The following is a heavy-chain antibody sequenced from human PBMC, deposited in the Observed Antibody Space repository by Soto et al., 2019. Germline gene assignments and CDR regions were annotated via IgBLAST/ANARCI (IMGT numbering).Heavy chain of an antibody. CDR3: ARTSYYDSTGYYNMDV. J-gene: IGHJ6*02. V-gene: IGHV4-39*07. Sequence: SETLSLTCTVTGGSIISSSYYWAWIRQPPGKGLEWIGEINHSESTNYNPSLNSRVTISVDKSKNQFSLKLTSVTAADTADYYCARTSYYDSTGYYNMDVWGQGTTVTVSS. CDR2: INHSEST. CDR1: GGSIISSSYY. D-gene: IGHD3-22*01.